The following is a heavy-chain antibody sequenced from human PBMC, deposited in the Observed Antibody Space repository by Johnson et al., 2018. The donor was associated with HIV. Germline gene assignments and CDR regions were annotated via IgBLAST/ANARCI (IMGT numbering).Heavy chain of an antibody. CDR1: GFTFDDYG. CDR2: INWNGGST. D-gene: IGHD6-19*01. V-gene: IGHV3-20*04. J-gene: IGHJ3*02. CDR3: TSVSSGWYGGAFDI. Sequence: VQLVESGGGVVRPGGSLRLSCAASGFTFDDYGMSWVRQPPGKGLEWVSSINWNGGSTGYADSVKGRFTIARDNAKNSLYLQMNSLKIEDTAVYYCTSVSSGWYGGAFDIWGQGTMVTVSS.